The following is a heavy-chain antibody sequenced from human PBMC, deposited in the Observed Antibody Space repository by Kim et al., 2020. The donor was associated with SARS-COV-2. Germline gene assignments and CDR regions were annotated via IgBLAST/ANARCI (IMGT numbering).Heavy chain of an antibody. Sequence: GGSLRLSCAASGFTFSSYGMHWVRQAPGKGLEWVAVISYDGSNKYYADSVKGRFTISRDNSKNTLYLQMNSLRAEDTAVYYCAREGYQYYFDYWGQGTLVTVSS. J-gene: IGHJ4*02. CDR1: GFTFSSYG. V-gene: IGHV3-33*05. CDR2: ISYDGSNK. CDR3: AREGYQYYFDY. D-gene: IGHD2-2*01.